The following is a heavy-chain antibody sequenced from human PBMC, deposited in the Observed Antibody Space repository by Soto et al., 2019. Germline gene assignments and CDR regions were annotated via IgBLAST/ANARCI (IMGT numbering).Heavy chain of an antibody. J-gene: IGHJ3*01. V-gene: IGHV3-33*01. CDR1: GVMFTNEG. CDR2: VWANGINN. Sequence: LSCAASGVMFTNEGMHWVRQAPGKGLEWVAVVWANGINNYYADFVEGRFTISRDNSKSSLYLQINSLRVEDTAVYYCVRERGPFDAFDFWGQGTMVTVSS. CDR3: VRERGPFDAFDF.